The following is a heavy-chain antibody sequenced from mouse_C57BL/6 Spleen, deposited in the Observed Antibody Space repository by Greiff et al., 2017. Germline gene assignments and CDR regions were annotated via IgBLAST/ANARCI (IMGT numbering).Heavy chain of an antibody. D-gene: IGHD2-3*01. V-gene: IGHV1-47*01. J-gene: IGHJ4*01. CDR3: ARIDGYYAMDY. CDR1: GYTFTTYP. CDR2: FHPYNDDT. Sequence: QVQLQQSGAELVQPGASVKMSCKASGYTFTTYPIEWMQQTHGKSLEWIGNFHPYNDDTKYNEKFKGKATLTVEKSSSTVYLELSRLTSADSAVDYCARIDGYYAMDYWGQGTSVTVSS.